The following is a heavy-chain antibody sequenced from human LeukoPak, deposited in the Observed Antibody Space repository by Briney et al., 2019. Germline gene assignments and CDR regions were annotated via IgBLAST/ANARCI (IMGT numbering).Heavy chain of an antibody. J-gene: IGHJ6*03. V-gene: IGHV1-69*13. CDR1: GGTFSSYA. Sequence: GASVKVSCKASGGTFSSYAISWVRQAPGQGLEWMGGIIPIFGTANYAQKFQGRVTITADESTSTAYMELSSLRSEDTAVYYCARGGYDPRYYYYYMDVWGKGTTVTISS. D-gene: IGHD5-12*01. CDR2: IIPIFGTA. CDR3: ARGGYDPRYYYYYMDV.